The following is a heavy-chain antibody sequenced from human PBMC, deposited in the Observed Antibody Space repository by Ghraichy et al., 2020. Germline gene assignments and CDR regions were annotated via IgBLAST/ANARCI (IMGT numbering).Heavy chain of an antibody. V-gene: IGHV4-34*01. J-gene: IGHJ4*02. CDR3: ARGGGHRY. Sequence: SETLSLTCSVHGASLSSYAWGWVRQTPAKGLEWIGEINQSGTTKYNPSLEPRVSISRDTSNNQFALTLSSVTAADTAVYYCARGGGHRYWSQGNLVTVSS. D-gene: IGHD2-15*01. CDR1: GASLSSYA. CDR2: INQSGTT.